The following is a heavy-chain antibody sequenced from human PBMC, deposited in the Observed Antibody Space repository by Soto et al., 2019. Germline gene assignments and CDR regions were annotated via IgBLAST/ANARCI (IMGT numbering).Heavy chain of an antibody. CDR2: IYYSGST. CDR1: GGSISSGDYY. V-gene: IGHV4-30-4*01. Sequence: PSETLSLTCTVSGGSISSGDYYWSWIRQPPGKGLEWIGYIYYSGSTYYNPSFKSRVTISVDTSKNQFSLKLSSVTAADTAVYYCARDHYVYDILTGYGYYYGMDVWGQGTTVTVSS. D-gene: IGHD3-9*01. CDR3: ARDHYVYDILTGYGYYYGMDV. J-gene: IGHJ6*02.